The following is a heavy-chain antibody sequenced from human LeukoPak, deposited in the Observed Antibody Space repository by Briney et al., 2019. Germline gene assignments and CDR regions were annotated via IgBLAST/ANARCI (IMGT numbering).Heavy chain of an antibody. CDR3: AKRRYGSGSYLDY. CDR1: GFTFSSYG. CDR2: IRYDGSNK. Sequence: GGSLRLSCAASGFTFSSYGMHWVRQAPGKGLVWLAFIRYDGSNKYYADSVKGRFTISRDNSKNTLYLQMNSLRAEDTAVYYCAKRRYGSGSYLDYWGQGTLVTVSS. J-gene: IGHJ4*02. D-gene: IGHD3-10*01. V-gene: IGHV3-30*02.